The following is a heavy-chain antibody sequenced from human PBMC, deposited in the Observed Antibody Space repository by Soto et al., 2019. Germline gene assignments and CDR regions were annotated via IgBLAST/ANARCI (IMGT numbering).Heavy chain of an antibody. CDR3: TTDSYSTMVEVRFDY. J-gene: IGHJ4*01. V-gene: IGHV3-15*07. D-gene: IGHD3-10*01. CDR2: IKSRALGGTT. CDR1: GFPFSNAW. Sequence: EVPLVESGGGLVKPGGSLRLSCAGSGFPFSNAWINWVRHVPGKGLEWVGRIKSRALGGTTDFAAPVRGRFAITRDDSRNVAYMQMNSLYTEDTAVYYCTTDSYSTMVEVRFDYWGHGTLVTVSS.